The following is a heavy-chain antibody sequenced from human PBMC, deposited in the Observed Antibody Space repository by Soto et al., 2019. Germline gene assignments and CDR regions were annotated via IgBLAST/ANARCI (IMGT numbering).Heavy chain of an antibody. CDR3: ARLGAGTSFYYYYGMDV. Sequence: SETLYLTCTVSGGSISSSSYYWGWIRQPPGKRLEWIGSIYYSGSTYYNPSLKSRVTISVDTSKNQFSLKLSSVTAADTAVYYCARLGAGTSFYYYYGMDVWGQGTTVT. CDR2: IYYSGST. CDR1: GGSISSSSYY. D-gene: IGHD6-19*01. J-gene: IGHJ6*02. V-gene: IGHV4-39*01.